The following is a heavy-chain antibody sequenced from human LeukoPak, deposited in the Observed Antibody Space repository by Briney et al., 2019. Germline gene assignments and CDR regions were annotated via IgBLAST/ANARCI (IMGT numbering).Heavy chain of an antibody. Sequence: GGSLRLSCAASGFTFSNAWMNWVRQAPEKGLEWVANIKADGSQQYYVDSVRGRFTITRDNAENSLYLQMNSLRAEDTAVYYCTRNSLDYWGLGTLVTVSS. V-gene: IGHV3-7*03. CDR3: TRNSLDY. CDR2: IKADGSQQ. J-gene: IGHJ4*02. CDR1: GFTFSNAW.